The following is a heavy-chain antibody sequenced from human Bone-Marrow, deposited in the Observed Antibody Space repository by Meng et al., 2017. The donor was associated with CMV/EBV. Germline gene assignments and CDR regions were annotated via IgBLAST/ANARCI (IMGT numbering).Heavy chain of an antibody. Sequence: SETLSLTCTVSGGSISSSSYYWGWIRQPPGKGLEWIGSIYYNGSTYYNPSLKSRVTISVDTSKNQFSLKLSAVTAADTAVYYCARYNIVVVPAALYNWFDPWGQGTLVTVSS. J-gene: IGHJ5*02. CDR3: ARYNIVVVPAALYNWFDP. CDR2: IYYNGST. D-gene: IGHD2-2*01. CDR1: GGSISSSSYY. V-gene: IGHV4-39*01.